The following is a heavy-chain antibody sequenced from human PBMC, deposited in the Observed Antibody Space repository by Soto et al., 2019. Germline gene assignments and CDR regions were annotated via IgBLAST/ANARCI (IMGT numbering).Heavy chain of an antibody. CDR3: AGDPLNSYYFDY. CDR1: GGSISSGGYY. Sequence: QVQLQESGPGLVKPSQTLSLTYTVSGGSISSGGYYWSWIRQHPGKGLEWIGYIYYSGSTYYNPSLKRRVTISVDTSKNQFSLKLSSVTAADTAVYYCAGDPLNSYYFDYWGQGTLVTVSS. D-gene: IGHD1-1*01. V-gene: IGHV4-31*03. CDR2: IYYSGST. J-gene: IGHJ4*02.